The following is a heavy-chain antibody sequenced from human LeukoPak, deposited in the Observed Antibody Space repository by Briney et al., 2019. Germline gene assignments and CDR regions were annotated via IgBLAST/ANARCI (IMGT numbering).Heavy chain of an antibody. V-gene: IGHV1-2*02. CDR3: ARVRGGIAAAGIIY. CDR2: INPNSGGI. D-gene: IGHD6-13*01. CDR1: GYTFTGYY. J-gene: IGHJ4*02. Sequence: ASVKVSCKASGYTFTGYYMHWVRQAPGQGLEWMGWINPNSGGINYAQKFQGRVTMTRDTSISTAFMELSRLRSDDTAVYYCARVRGGIAAAGIIYWGQGTLVTVSS.